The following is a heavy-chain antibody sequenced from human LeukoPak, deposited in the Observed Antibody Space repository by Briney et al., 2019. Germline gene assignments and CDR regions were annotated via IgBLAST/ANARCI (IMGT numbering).Heavy chain of an antibody. D-gene: IGHD6-13*01. CDR2: IYPGDSDT. CDR1: GYSFTNYW. Sequence: GESLKVSCKGSGYSFTNYWIGWVRQMPGKGLELMGIIYPGDSDTRYSPSFQGQVTISADKSISTAYLQWSSLKASDTAMYYCARSAGTFRFDYWGQGNLVTVSS. CDR3: ARSAGTFRFDY. V-gene: IGHV5-51*01. J-gene: IGHJ4*02.